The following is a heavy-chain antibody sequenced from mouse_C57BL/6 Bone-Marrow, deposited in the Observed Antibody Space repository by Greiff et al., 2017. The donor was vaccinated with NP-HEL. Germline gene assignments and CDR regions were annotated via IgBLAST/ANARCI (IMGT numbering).Heavy chain of an antibody. CDR2: INPSSGYT. D-gene: IGHD1-1*01. CDR3: ARFPLYYYGSPAWFAY. J-gene: IGHJ3*01. CDR1: GYTFTSYW. Sequence: QVQLKEPGAELAKPGASVKLSCKASGYTFTSYWMHWVKQRPGQGLEWIGYINPSSGYTKYNQKFKDKATLTADKSSSTAYMQLSSLTYEDSAVYYCARFPLYYYGSPAWFAYWGQGTLVTVSA. V-gene: IGHV1-7*01.